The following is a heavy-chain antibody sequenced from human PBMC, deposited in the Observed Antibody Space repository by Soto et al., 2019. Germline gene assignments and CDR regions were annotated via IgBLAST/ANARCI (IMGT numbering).Heavy chain of an antibody. Sequence: GGSLRLSCAASGFTLSSYAMSWVLQAPGKGLEWVSAISGSGGSTYYADSVKGRFTISRDNSKNTLYLQMNSLRAEDTAVYYCAKVLIISGWLSFDYSGQGTLVTVSS. J-gene: IGHJ4*02. V-gene: IGHV3-23*01. D-gene: IGHD6-19*01. CDR3: AKVLIISGWLSFDY. CDR1: GFTLSSYA. CDR2: ISGSGGST.